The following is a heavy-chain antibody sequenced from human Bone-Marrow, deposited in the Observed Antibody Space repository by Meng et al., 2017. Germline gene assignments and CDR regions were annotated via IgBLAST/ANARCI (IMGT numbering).Heavy chain of an antibody. CDR1: GGSISASSFY. CDR3: AREWGTLATAADDY. CDR2: LHDSGST. J-gene: IGHJ4*02. Sequence: QMQLQEAGPGLVTPAATLSLTCNGSGGSISASSFYWGWIRQAAGKGLEWIGTLHDSGSTYYNPSLKSRVTISADTSNSQFSLKLSSVTAADTAVYYCAREWGTLATAADDYWGQGTLVTVSS. V-gene: IGHV4-39*07. D-gene: IGHD6-13*01.